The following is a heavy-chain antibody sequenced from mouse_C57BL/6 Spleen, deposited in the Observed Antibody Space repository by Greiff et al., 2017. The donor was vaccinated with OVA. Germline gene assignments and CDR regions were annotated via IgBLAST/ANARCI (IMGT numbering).Heavy chain of an antibody. CDR1: GFTFSSYG. CDR2: ISSGGSYT. J-gene: IGHJ3*01. V-gene: IGHV5-6*01. D-gene: IGHD2-4*01. Sequence: EVQVVESGGDLVKPGGSLKLSCAASGFTFSSYGMSWVRQTPDKRLEWVATISSGGSYTYYLDSVKGRFTISRANAKNTLYLQMSSLQSEDTAMYYGARRKDYDYDGGPVYWGQGTLVTVSA. CDR3: ARRKDYDYDGGPVY.